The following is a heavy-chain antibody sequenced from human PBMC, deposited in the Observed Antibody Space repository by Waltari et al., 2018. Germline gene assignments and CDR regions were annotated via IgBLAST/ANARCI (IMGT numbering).Heavy chain of an antibody. J-gene: IGHJ4*02. D-gene: IGHD3-3*01. CDR1: GGPFSSYA. CDR2: IIPIFGTA. CDR3: ARGSVFGATSYFDY. V-gene: IGHV1-69*12. Sequence: QVQLVQSRPEVKKPGSSVKVSCKPSGGPFSSYAISRVRQAPGQGLEWMGGIIPIFGTANYAQTSQGRVTITADESTSTAYMELSSLRAEDTAVYYCARGSVFGATSYFDYWGQGTLVTVSS.